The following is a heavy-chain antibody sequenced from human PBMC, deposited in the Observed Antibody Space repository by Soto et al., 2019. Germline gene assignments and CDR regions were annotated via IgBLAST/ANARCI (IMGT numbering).Heavy chain of an antibody. Sequence: GGSLRLSCAASGFTFSSYWMSWVRQAPGKGLEWVANIKQDGSEKYYVDSVKGRFTISRDNAKNSLYLQMNSLRAEDTAVYYCARASEPGIAAAGTRSGHYYYYYGMDVWGQGTTVTVSS. CDR1: GFTFSSYW. J-gene: IGHJ6*02. CDR3: ARASEPGIAAAGTRSGHYYYYYGMDV. D-gene: IGHD6-13*01. CDR2: IKQDGSEK. V-gene: IGHV3-7*05.